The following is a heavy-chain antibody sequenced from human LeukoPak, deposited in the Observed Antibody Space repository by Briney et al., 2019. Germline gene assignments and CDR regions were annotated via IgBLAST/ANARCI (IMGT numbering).Heavy chain of an antibody. Sequence: GGSLRLSCAASGFTFSSYAMHWVRQAPGKGLEWVAVISYDGSNKYYADSVKGRFTISRDNSKNTLYLQMNSLRAEDTAVYYCARDFYGRVYYGSGSNAFDIWGQGTMVTVSS. CDR2: ISYDGSNK. D-gene: IGHD3-10*01. CDR1: GFTFSSYA. V-gene: IGHV3-30*04. CDR3: ARDFYGRVYYGSGSNAFDI. J-gene: IGHJ3*02.